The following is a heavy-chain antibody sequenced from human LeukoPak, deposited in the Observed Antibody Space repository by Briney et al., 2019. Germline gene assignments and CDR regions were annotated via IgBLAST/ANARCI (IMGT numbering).Heavy chain of an antibody. D-gene: IGHD1-7*01. Sequence: AGGSLRLSCAASGFTFSTFRMHWVRQAPGKGLQWVAVISNDGTNKYYADSVKGRLTISRDNSKNTLFLQMNSLTTEDTAVYYCARGAGTTVYYIDVWGNGTTVTVSS. CDR2: ISNDGTNK. V-gene: IGHV3-30*01. CDR1: GFTFSTFR. J-gene: IGHJ6*03. CDR3: ARGAGTTVYYIDV.